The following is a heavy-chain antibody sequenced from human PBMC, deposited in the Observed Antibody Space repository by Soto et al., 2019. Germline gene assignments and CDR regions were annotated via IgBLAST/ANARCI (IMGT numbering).Heavy chain of an antibody. CDR2: IYWDDDK. V-gene: IGHV2-5*02. CDR3: AHRGGGIVAWYFDL. Sequence: QITLNESGPTLVKPTQTLTLTCTFSGFSLGTYGVGVGWIRQPPGKALEWLALIYWDDDKRYSPSLKSRLTITKDTSTRQVFLTLTNMDPVDTATYYCAHRGGGIVAWYFDLWGRGTPVIVSS. CDR1: GFSLGTYGVG. D-gene: IGHD1-26*01. J-gene: IGHJ2*01.